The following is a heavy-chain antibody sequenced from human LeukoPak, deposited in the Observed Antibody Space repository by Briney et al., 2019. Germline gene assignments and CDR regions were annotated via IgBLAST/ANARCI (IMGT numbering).Heavy chain of an antibody. V-gene: IGHV3-23*01. CDR2: ISGSGGST. Sequence: GGSLRLSCEASGFIFSSYAVSWVRQAPGKGLEWVSAISGSGGSTYYADSVKGRFTISRDNSKNTLYLQMNSLRAEDTAVYYCAKTPVPDTAMVMTNWFDPWGQGTLVTVSS. J-gene: IGHJ5*02. CDR3: AKTPVPDTAMVMTNWFDP. D-gene: IGHD5-18*01. CDR1: GFIFSSYA.